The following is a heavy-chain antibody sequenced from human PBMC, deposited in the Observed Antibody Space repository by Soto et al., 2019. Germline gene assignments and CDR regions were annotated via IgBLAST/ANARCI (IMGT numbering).Heavy chain of an antibody. CDR1: GGSMSEYF. D-gene: IGHD3-10*01. CDR2: IYYLGST. J-gene: IGHJ4*02. V-gene: IGHV4-59*01. CDR3: ARDGYDGSGSPYPAY. Sequence: ETLSLTCSVSGGSMSEYFWSGIRQSPGKGLEWIGYIYYLGSTDYNPSLKSRVTISVDTSKRQFSLRLTSVNAADTAVYSCARDGYDGSGSPYPAYWGQGTQVTVS.